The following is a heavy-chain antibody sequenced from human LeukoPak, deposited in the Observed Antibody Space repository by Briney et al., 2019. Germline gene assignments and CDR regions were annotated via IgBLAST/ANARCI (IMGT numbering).Heavy chain of an antibody. V-gene: IGHV3-7*05. CDR1: RFTFSSYW. D-gene: IGHD5-12*01. CDR2: IKQDGSEK. Sequence: GGSLRLSCAASRFTFSSYWMTWVRQAPGKGLEWVANIKQDGSEKYYVGSVKGRFTISRDNTKNLLYLQTNSLRAEDTAVYYCAREGGYGGVFDYWGQGTLVTVSS. J-gene: IGHJ4*02. CDR3: AREGGYGGVFDY.